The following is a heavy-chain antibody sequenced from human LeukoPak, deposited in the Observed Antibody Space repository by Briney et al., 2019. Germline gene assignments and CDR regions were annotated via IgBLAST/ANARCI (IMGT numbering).Heavy chain of an antibody. CDR1: GFTFSSYA. CDR2: ISYDGSNK. V-gene: IGHV3-30*04. D-gene: IGHD3-9*01. Sequence: GGSLRLSCAASGFTFSSYAMHWVRQAPGKGLEWVAVISYDGSNKYYADSVKGRFTISRDNSKNTLYQQMNSLRAEDTAVYYCARDLYFERHYYYGMDVWGQGTTVTVSS. CDR3: ARDLYFERHYYYGMDV. J-gene: IGHJ6*02.